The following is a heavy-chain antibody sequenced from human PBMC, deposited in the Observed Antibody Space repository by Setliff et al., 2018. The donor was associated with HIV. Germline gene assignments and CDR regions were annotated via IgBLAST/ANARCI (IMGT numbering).Heavy chain of an antibody. CDR1: DGSFSSDY. CDR3: ARAEMATIVAFDI. Sequence: SETLSLTCTVSDGSFSSDYWTWIRQTPGKGLEWIGYIYYSGSTKYNPSLTSRVTISVDTSKNHFSLELTSVTAADTAVYYCARAEMATIVAFDIWGQGTMVTV. V-gene: IGHV4-59*01. D-gene: IGHD5-12*01. J-gene: IGHJ3*02. CDR2: IYYSGST.